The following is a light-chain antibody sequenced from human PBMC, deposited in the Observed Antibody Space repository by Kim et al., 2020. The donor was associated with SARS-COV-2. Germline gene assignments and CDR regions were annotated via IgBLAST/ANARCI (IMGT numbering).Light chain of an antibody. Sequence: AIQMTQSPSSLSASVGDRVTITCRASQGISSALAWYQQKPGESPKLLIYDASDLESGVPSRFSGSGSGTDFTLTISSLQPEDFATYYCQQYKTYPPTFGQGTKVDIK. CDR3: QQYKTYPPT. CDR2: DAS. V-gene: IGKV1-13*02. CDR1: QGISSA. J-gene: IGKJ2*01.